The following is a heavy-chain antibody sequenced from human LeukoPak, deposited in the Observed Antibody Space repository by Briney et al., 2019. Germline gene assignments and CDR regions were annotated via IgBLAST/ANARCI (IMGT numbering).Heavy chain of an antibody. Sequence: GGSLRLSCAASGFAFSSYGMHWVRQAPGKGLEWVAFIRYDGSNKYYADSVKGRFTISRDNSKNTLYLQMNSLRAEDTAVYYCAKAEYYYDSSGEGFDYWAREPWSPSPQ. D-gene: IGHD3-22*01. CDR2: IRYDGSNK. CDR1: GFAFSSYG. CDR3: AKAEYYYDSSGEGFDY. V-gene: IGHV3-30*02. J-gene: IGHJ4*02.